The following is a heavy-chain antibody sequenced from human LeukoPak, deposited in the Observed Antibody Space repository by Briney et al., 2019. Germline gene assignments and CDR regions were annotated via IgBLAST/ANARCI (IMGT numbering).Heavy chain of an antibody. CDR3: ARDVDTAMVGSPFNY. J-gene: IGHJ4*02. D-gene: IGHD5-18*01. Sequence: TSETLSLTCTVSGGSFSSYYWSWIRQPAGKGLEWIGRIYTSGSTNYNPSLKSRVTMSVDTSKNQFSLKLSSVTAADTAVYYCARDVDTAMVGSPFNYWGQGTLVTVSS. CDR1: GGSFSSYY. CDR2: IYTSGST. V-gene: IGHV4-4*07.